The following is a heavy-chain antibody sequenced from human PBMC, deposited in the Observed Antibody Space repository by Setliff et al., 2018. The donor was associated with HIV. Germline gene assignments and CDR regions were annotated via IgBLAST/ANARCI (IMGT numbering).Heavy chain of an antibody. CDR1: GGTFSSYA. CDR2: IIPIFGTA. CDR3: ATEPGYYYDSSGYRYGMDV. V-gene: IGHV1-69*05. Sequence: SVKVSCKASGGTFSSYAISWVRQAPGQGLEWMGGIIPIFGTANYAQKFQGRVTITTDESTSTAYMELSSLRSEDTAVYYCATEPGYYYDSSGYRYGMDVWGQGTTVT. J-gene: IGHJ6*02. D-gene: IGHD3-22*01.